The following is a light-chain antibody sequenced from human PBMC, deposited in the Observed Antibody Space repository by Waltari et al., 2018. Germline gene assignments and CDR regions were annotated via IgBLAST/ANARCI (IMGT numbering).Light chain of an antibody. J-gene: IGLJ1*01. CDR2: EDS. Sequence: QSALTHPASVSGSPGQSITISCPGTSSAVGGYNYVSWYQQHPGKAPKLMIYEDSNRPSGVSNRFSGSKSGNTASLTISGLQAEDEADYYCSSYTSSSTYVFGTGTKVTVL. CDR1: SSAVGGYNY. CDR3: SSYTSSSTYV. V-gene: IGLV2-14*01.